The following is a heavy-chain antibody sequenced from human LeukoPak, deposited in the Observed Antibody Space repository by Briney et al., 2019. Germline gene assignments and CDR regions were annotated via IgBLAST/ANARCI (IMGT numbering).Heavy chain of an antibody. CDR3: ARDRDLLGYCTNGVCHKGYDY. CDR1: GYSISSGYY. J-gene: IGHJ4*02. V-gene: IGHV4-38-2*02. CDR2: IYHSGST. D-gene: IGHD2-8*01. Sequence: SETLSLTCTVSGYSISSGYYWGWIRQPPGKGLEWIGSIYHSGSTYYNPSLKSRVTISVDTSKNQFSLKLSSVTAADTAVYYCARDRDLLGYCTNGVCHKGYDYWGQGTLVTVSS.